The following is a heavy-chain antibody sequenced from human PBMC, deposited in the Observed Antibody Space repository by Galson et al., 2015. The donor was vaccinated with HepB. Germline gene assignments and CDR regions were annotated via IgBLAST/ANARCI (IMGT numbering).Heavy chain of an antibody. V-gene: IGHV4-34*01. CDR3: ARGIGVVVPAAIIPFDY. CDR2: INHSGST. CDR1: GGSFSGYY. Sequence: ETLSLTCAVYGGSFSGYYWSWIRQPPGKGLEWIGEINHSGSTNYNPSLKSRVTISVDTSKNQFSLKLSSVTAADTAVYYCARGIGVVVPAAIIPFDYWGQGTLVTVSS. J-gene: IGHJ4*02. D-gene: IGHD2-2*01.